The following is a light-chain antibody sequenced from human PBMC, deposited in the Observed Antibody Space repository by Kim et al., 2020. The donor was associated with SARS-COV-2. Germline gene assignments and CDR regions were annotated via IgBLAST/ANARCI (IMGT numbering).Light chain of an antibody. Sequence: SYELTQPPSVSVSPGQTASITCSGDKLGDKYVCWYQQKPGQSPVLVIYQDSKRPSGIPERFSGSNTGITATLTISGTQAMDEADYYCQAWDSSTGVVFGGGTQLTVL. J-gene: IGLJ2*01. CDR3: QAWDSSTGVV. CDR2: QDS. CDR1: KLGDKY. V-gene: IGLV3-1*01.